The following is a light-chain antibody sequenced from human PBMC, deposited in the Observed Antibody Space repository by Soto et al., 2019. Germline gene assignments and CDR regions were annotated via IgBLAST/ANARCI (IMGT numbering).Light chain of an antibody. CDR2: EVS. J-gene: IGLJ3*02. CDR1: SSDVGGYNY. CDR3: SSYTSSSTLV. V-gene: IGLV2-14*01. Sequence: QSALTQPASVSGSPGQSITISCTGTSSDVGGYNYVSWYQQHTGKAPKLMIYEVSNRPSGVSNRFSGSKSGNPASLTISGLQAEDEADYYCSSYTSSSTLVFGGGTKLTVL.